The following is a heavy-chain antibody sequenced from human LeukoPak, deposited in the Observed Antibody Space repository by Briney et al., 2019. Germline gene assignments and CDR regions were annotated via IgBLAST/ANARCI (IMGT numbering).Heavy chain of an antibody. CDR1: GGSFSGYY. V-gene: IGHV4-34*01. J-gene: IGHJ4*02. CDR3: ARAMLYGSGSYYRLRPNIFDY. CDR2: INHSGST. Sequence: PSETLSLTCAVYGGSFSGYYLSWIRQPPGKGLEWIGEINHSGSTNYNPSLKSRVTISVDTSKNQFSLKLSCVTAADTAVYYCARAMLYGSGSYYRLRPNIFDYWGQGTLVTVSS. D-gene: IGHD3-10*01.